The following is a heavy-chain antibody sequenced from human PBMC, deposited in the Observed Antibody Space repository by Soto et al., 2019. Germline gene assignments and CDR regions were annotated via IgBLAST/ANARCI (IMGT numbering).Heavy chain of an antibody. CDR3: AKEDCSSTSCYTPPRS. J-gene: IGHJ5*02. CDR2: IGESGTPT. Sequence: PGGSLRLSCAASGFTFSSYAMKWVRQAPGKGLEWVSLIGESGTPTYYADSVKGRFTISRDNSGNTLFLQMNSLRAEDTAVYYCAKEDCSSTSCYTPPRSWGQGTLVTVSS. D-gene: IGHD2-2*02. CDR1: GFTFSSYA. V-gene: IGHV3-23*01.